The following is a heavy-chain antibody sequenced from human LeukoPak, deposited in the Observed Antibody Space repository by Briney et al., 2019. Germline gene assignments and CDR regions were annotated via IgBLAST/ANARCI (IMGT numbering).Heavy chain of an antibody. CDR2: INHSGST. CDR1: GGSISSYY. D-gene: IGHD7-27*01. Sequence: SETLSLTCTVSGGSISSYYWSWIRQPPGKGLEWIGEINHSGSTNYNPSLKSRVTISVDTSKNQFSLKLSSVTAADTAVYYCARRTSLGTSIDYWGQGTLVTVSS. J-gene: IGHJ4*02. V-gene: IGHV4-34*01. CDR3: ARRTSLGTSIDY.